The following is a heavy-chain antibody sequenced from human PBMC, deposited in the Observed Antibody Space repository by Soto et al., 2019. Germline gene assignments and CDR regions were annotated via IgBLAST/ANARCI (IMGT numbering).Heavy chain of an antibody. D-gene: IGHD2-15*01. CDR2: ISYDGSKK. CDR3: AKDLDVVVVVTATRGLDV. Sequence: QVQLVESGGGVVQPGRSLRLSCAASGFTFDNYGLHWVRQAAGKGLEWVAVISYDGSKKFYADSVTGRFTISRDNSKNTLYLQMNTLRVEDTAVYYCAKDLDVVVVVTATRGLDVWGQGTTVTVSS. CDR1: GFTFDNYG. J-gene: IGHJ6*02. V-gene: IGHV3-30*18.